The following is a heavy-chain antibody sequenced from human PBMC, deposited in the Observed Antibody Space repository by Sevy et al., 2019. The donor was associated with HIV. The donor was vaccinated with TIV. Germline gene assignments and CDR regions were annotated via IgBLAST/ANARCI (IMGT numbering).Heavy chain of an antibody. CDR3: ARGVRGVERGYGMDV. D-gene: IGHD3-10*01. V-gene: IGHV1-2*02. Sequence: ASVKVSCKASGYTFTGYYMHWVRQAPGQGLEWMGWINPNSGGTNYAQKFQGRVTMTRDTSISTAYMELSRLGSDDTAVYYCARGVRGVERGYGMDVWGQGTTVTVSS. CDR1: GYTFTGYY. J-gene: IGHJ6*02. CDR2: INPNSGGT.